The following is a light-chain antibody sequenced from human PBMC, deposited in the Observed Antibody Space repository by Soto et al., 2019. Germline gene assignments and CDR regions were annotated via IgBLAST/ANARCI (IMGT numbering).Light chain of an antibody. CDR3: VAWDDSLRGAI. J-gene: IGLJ7*01. CDR2: ANS. Sequence: QAVVTQPPSASGTPGQSVIISCSGSSSNIGNNLVYWYQQVPGMAPKLLIYANSQRPSGVPDRFSGSKSGTSASLAISGLRSEDEADYYCVAWDDSLRGAIFGGGTQLTVL. V-gene: IGLV1-47*01. CDR1: SSNIGNNL.